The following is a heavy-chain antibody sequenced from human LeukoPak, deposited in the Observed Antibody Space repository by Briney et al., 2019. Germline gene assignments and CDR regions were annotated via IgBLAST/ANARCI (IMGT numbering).Heavy chain of an antibody. CDR3: ATTGYSGSYPSGY. Sequence: SETLSLTCTVSGGSISSYYWSWIRQPPGKGLEWIGYIYYSGSTNYNPSLKSRVTISVDTSKNQFSLKLSSVTAADTAVYYCATTGYSGSYPSGYWGQGTLVTVSS. CDR1: GGSISSYY. V-gene: IGHV4-59*12. D-gene: IGHD1-26*01. CDR2: IYYSGST. J-gene: IGHJ4*02.